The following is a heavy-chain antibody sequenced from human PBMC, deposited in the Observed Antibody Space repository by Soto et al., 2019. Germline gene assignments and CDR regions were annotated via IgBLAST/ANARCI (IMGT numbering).Heavy chain of an antibody. J-gene: IGHJ4*02. D-gene: IGHD2-15*01. CDR1: GFTFSSYA. Sequence: DVQLLESGGGLVQPEGTPRLSCAASGFTFSSYAMGWVRQGPGKGLEWVAVVSIGGSTHYADSVRGRFTISRDNSNNTLSLQMNSLTAEDTAVYFCAKRRGAGGHFDYWGQGALVTVSS. CDR3: AKRRGAGGHFDY. V-gene: IGHV3-23*01. CDR2: VSIGGST.